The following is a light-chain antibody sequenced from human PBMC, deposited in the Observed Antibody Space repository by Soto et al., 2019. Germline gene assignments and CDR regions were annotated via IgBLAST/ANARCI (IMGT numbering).Light chain of an antibody. CDR2: EVS. V-gene: IGLV2-14*01. CDR1: TSDVGGYNY. Sequence: QSALTQPASVSGSPGQSITISCTGTTSDVGGYNYVSWYQKHPGKAPKLMIHEVSNRPSGVSNRFSGSKSGNTASLTISGLQAEDEADYFCSSYTRSSTVIFGGGTKVTVL. CDR3: SSYTRSSTVI. J-gene: IGLJ2*01.